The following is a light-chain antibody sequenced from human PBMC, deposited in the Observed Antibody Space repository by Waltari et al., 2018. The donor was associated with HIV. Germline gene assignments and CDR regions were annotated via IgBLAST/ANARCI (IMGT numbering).Light chain of an antibody. J-gene: IGKJ1*01. V-gene: IGKV3-20*01. CDR2: GAS. CDR1: QSVSSSS. Sequence: SCRASQSVSSSSLAWYQQKPGQAPTILIYGASTRATGIPDRFSGSGSGTDFTLTISRLEPEDFAVYYCQQYGTSPRTFGQGTKVEIK. CDR3: QQYGTSPRT.